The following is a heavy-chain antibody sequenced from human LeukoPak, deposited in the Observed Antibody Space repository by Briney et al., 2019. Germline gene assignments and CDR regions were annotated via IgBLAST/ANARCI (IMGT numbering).Heavy chain of an antibody. V-gene: IGHV1-18*01. CDR2: ISPHSHTT. CDR1: GSTFNNYF. D-gene: IGHD2-8*01. CDR3: ARGQSMYY. J-gene: IGHJ4*02. Sequence: ASVKVSCKASGSTFNNYFISWVRPAPGQGLEWVGWISPHSHTTHYAEKVQGRVTMTTDTSTSTVYRELRSLRSDDTAVYFCARGQSMYYWGRGTPVTVSS.